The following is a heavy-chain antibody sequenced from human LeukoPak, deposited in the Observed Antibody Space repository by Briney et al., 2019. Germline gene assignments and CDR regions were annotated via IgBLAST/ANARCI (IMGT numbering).Heavy chain of an antibody. D-gene: IGHD5-18*01. CDR3: ARSKGPAIRLGDAFDI. CDR1: GFTFSDYY. V-gene: IGHV3-11*04. Sequence: GGSLRLSCAASGFTFSDYYMSWIRQAPGKGLEWVSYISSSGSTIYYADSVKGRFTISRDNSKNTLYLQMNSLRAEDTAVYYCARSKGPAIRLGDAFDIWGQGTMVTVSS. J-gene: IGHJ3*02. CDR2: ISSSGSTI.